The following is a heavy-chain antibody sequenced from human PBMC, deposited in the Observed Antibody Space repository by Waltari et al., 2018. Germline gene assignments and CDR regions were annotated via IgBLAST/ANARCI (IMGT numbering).Heavy chain of an antibody. J-gene: IGHJ3*02. D-gene: IGHD4-17*01. V-gene: IGHV3-7*01. Sequence: EVQLVESGGGLVQPGGSLRLSCAASGFTFSSYWMSWVRQARGKGREWGDKIKQEGSKKYEVDSVKGRFTISRDNAKNSLYLQMNSLRAEDTAVYYCASTGEDGDYPDAFDIWGQGTMVTVSS. CDR1: GFTFSSYW. CDR3: ASTGEDGDYPDAFDI. CDR2: IKQEGSKK.